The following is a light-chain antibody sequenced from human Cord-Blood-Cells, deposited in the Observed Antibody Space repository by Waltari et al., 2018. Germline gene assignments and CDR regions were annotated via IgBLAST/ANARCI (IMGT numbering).Light chain of an antibody. CDR1: QSVLYSSNNKNY. CDR2: WAS. V-gene: IGKV4-1*01. Sequence: DIVMNQSPDSLGVSLGERATINCKSSQSVLYSSNNKNYLAWYQQKPGQPPKLLIYWASTRESGVPDRFSGSGSGTDFTLTISSLQAEDVAVYYCQQYYSTPYTFGQGTKLEIK. J-gene: IGKJ2*01. CDR3: QQYYSTPYT.